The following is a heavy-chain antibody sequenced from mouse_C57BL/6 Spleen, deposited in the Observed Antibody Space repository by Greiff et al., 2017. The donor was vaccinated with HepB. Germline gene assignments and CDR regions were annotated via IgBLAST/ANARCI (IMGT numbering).Heavy chain of an antibody. CDR2: IDPSDSYT. D-gene: IGHD2-12*01. CDR1: GYTFTSYW. V-gene: IGHV1-69*01. J-gene: IGHJ2*01. CDR3: AGWTLRDSPGY. Sequence: QVQLQQPGAELVMPGASVKLSCKASGYTFTSYWMHWVKQRPGQGLEWIGEIDPSDSYTNYNQKFKGKSTLTVDKSSSTAYMQLSSLTSEDAAVYYCAGWTLRDSPGYWGQGTTLTVSS.